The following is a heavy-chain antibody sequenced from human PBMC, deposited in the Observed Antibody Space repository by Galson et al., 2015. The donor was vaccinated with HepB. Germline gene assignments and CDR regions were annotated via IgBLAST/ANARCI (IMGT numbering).Heavy chain of an antibody. J-gene: IGHJ3*02. V-gene: IGHV3-9*01. CDR1: GFTFDDYA. CDR3: AKGLFASVSRGAFDI. CDR2: ISWNSGSI. Sequence: SLRLSCAASGFTFDDYAMHWVRQAPGKGLEWVSGISWNSGSIGYADSVKGRFTISRDNAKNSLYLQMNSLRAEDTALYYCAKGLFASVSRGAFDIWGQGTMVTVSS. D-gene: IGHD3-10*02.